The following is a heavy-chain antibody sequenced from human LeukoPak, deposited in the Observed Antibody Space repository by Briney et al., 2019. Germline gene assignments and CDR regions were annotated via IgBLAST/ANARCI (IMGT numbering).Heavy chain of an antibody. CDR2: IYYSGST. J-gene: IGHJ3*02. D-gene: IGHD6-13*01. V-gene: IGHV4-59*08. Sequence: SETLSLTCTVSGGSISSYYWSWLRQPPGKGLEWIGYIYYSGSTNYNPSLKSRVTISVDTSKNQFSLKLSSVTAADTAVYYCARLAAAGTSKAAFDIWGQGTMVTVSS. CDR3: ARLAAAGTSKAAFDI. CDR1: GGSISSYY.